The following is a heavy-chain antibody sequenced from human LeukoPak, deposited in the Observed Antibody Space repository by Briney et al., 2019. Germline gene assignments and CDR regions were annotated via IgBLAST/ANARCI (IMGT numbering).Heavy chain of an antibody. CDR3: AKTLQLLWFGELSYYFDY. J-gene: IGHJ4*02. CDR1: GFTFSSYA. Sequence: GGSLRLSCAASGFTFSSYAMSWVRQAPGKGLEWVSAISGSGGSTYYADSVKGRFTISRDNPKNTLYLQMNSLRAEDTAVYYCAKTLQLLWFGELSYYFDYWGQGTLVTVSS. V-gene: IGHV3-23*01. CDR2: ISGSGGST. D-gene: IGHD3-10*01.